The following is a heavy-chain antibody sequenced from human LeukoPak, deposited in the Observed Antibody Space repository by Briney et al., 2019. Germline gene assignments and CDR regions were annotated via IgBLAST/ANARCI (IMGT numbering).Heavy chain of an antibody. Sequence: ASVKVSCKASGGTFSSYAISWVRQAPGQGLEWMGGIIPIFGTANYAQKFQGRVTITTDESTSTAYMELSSLRSEDTAVYYCARDRDYYDSSGIPEYYFDHWGQGTLVTVSS. V-gene: IGHV1-69*05. CDR1: GGTFSSYA. CDR2: IIPIFGTA. D-gene: IGHD3-22*01. J-gene: IGHJ4*02. CDR3: ARDRDYYDSSGIPEYYFDH.